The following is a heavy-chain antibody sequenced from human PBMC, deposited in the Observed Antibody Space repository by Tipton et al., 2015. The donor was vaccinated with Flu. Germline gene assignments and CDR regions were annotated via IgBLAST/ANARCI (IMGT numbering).Heavy chain of an antibody. V-gene: IGHV4-59*08. Sequence: LRLSCTVSGGSISSYYWRWIRQPPGKGLEWIGYIYYSGSTNYNPSLKSRVTISVDTSKNQFSLKLSSVTAADTAVYYCARAGSAYDFWSGYYTPSLDYWGQGTLATVSS. J-gene: IGHJ4*02. CDR3: ARAGSAYDFWSGYYTPSLDY. D-gene: IGHD3-3*01. CDR2: IYYSGST. CDR1: GGSISSYY.